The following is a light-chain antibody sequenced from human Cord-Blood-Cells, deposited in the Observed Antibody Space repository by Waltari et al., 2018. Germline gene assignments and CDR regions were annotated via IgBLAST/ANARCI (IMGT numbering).Light chain of an antibody. J-gene: IGLJ1*01. CDR2: EVS. Sequence: QSALTQPPSASGSHGQSVTISCTGTSSDVGGYNYVSWYQQHPGKAPKLMIYEVSKRPSGVPDRVSGSKSGNTASLTVSGLQAEDEADYYCSSYAGSNNFVFGTGTKVTVL. CDR1: SSDVGGYNY. CDR3: SSYAGSNNFV. V-gene: IGLV2-8*01.